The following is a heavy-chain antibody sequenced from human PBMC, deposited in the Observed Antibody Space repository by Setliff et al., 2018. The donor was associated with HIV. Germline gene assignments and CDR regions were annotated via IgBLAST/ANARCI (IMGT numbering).Heavy chain of an antibody. CDR2: VSSRGDT. CDR1: GGSFSDYY. CDR3: ARDVLDLVISVYGF. J-gene: IGHJ4*02. D-gene: IGHD3-22*01. V-gene: IGHV4-59*10. Sequence: SETLSLTCGIYGGSFSDYYWSWIRQPAGKGLEWIGRVSSRGDTNYNPSLKSRVTMSVDTSKNQFSLKLTSVTASDTAVYYCARDVLDLVISVYGFWGQGIPVTVSS.